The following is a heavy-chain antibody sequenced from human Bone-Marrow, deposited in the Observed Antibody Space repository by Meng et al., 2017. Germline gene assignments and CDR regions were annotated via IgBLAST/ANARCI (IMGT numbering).Heavy chain of an antibody. V-gene: IGHV4-34*01. D-gene: IGHD2-2*01. CDR2: ISHSGST. J-gene: IGHJ5*02. CDR1: GASFSGYY. CDR3: ARNRCASNSCKGMFHP. Sequence: GSLRLSCAVYGASFSGYYWSWIRQPPGKGLEWIGEISHSGSTNYNPSLKSRVTISINTSKSQFSLNLTSMTAADTAVYYYARNRCASNSCKGMFHPWGQGTLVTVSS.